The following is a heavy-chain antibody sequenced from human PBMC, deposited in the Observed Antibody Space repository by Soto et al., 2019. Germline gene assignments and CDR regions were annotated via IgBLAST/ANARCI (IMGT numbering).Heavy chain of an antibody. V-gene: IGHV4-61*01. CDR1: GDSINSGNYY. D-gene: IGHD3-16*02. CDR2: VFYNGST. J-gene: IGHJ6*02. CDR3: ACETRSLEARYHYYGLDV. Sequence: QVQLQESGPGLVKPSETLSLTCTVSGDSINSGNYYWSWIRQSPGKGLEWLGYVFYNGSTNHNPSPTGRVSLSVGMTRTLYSPRLKSVTALYTGVYACACETRSLEARYHYYGLDVWGQGTTVT.